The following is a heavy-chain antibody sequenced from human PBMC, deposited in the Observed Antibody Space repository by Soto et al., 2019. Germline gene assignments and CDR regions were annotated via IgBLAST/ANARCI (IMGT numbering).Heavy chain of an antibody. CDR1: GFTFSSYA. J-gene: IGHJ6*02. CDR2: ISYDGSNK. CDR3: AREYGAYVHYGMDV. V-gene: IGHV3-30-3*01. Sequence: QVQLVESGGGVVQPGRSLRLSCAASGFTFSSYAMHWVRQAPGKGLEWVAVISYDGSNKYYADSVKGRFTISRDNSKNTLYLQMNSLRAEDTAVYYCAREYGAYVHYGMDVWGQGTTVTVSS. D-gene: IGHD4-17*01.